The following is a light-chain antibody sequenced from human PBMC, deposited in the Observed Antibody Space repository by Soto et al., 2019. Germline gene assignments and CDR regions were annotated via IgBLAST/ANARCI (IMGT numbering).Light chain of an antibody. CDR2: GAF. CDR3: QQYDTSPLT. CDR1: QTVKHNY. J-gene: IGKJ4*01. V-gene: IGKV3-20*01. Sequence: EVVLTQSPGTLSLSPGERVTLYCRPSQTVKHNYLAWYQQKPGRAPRLLIFGAFNRATGIPDRFSGSVSGTNFTLTISRLEPEEFAMYYCQQYDTSPLTFGGGTKEDI.